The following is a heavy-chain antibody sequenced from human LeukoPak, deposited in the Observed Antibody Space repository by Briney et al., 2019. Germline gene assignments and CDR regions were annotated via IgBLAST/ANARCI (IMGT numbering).Heavy chain of an antibody. CDR3: ATIRAVAGRSYFDY. CDR2: ISTSSNTI. CDR1: GFIFSSYS. V-gene: IGHV3-48*02. D-gene: IGHD6-19*01. Sequence: GGSLRLSCAASGFIFSSYSMNWVRQAPGKGLEWVSYISTSSNTIYYVDSVKGRFTISRDNAKNSLYLRMNSLRDEDTAVYYCATIRAVAGRSYFDYWGQGTLVTVSS. J-gene: IGHJ4*02.